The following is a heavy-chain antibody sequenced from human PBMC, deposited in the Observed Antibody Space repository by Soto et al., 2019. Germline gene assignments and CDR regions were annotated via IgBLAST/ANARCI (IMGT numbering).Heavy chain of an antibody. J-gene: IGHJ4*02. CDR1: GFSLSTSGVG. Sequence: SGPTLVKPTQTLTLTCTFSGFSLSTSGVGVGWIRQPQGKALEWLALIYWDDDKRHSPSLKSRPTITKDTSKNQVGLTMTNIDPWDTAKYYCAHRRRFEDYYDSSGDTNPGLDYWGQGTLVTVSS. V-gene: IGHV2-5*02. D-gene: IGHD3-22*01. CDR3: AHRRRFEDYYDSSGDTNPGLDY. CDR2: IYWDDDK.